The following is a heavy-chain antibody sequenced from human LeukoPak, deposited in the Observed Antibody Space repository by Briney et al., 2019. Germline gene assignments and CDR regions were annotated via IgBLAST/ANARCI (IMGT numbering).Heavy chain of an antibody. J-gene: IGHJ4*02. CDR2: ISYDGTNK. CDR3: ATYRQVLLPFES. V-gene: IGHV3-30*04. Sequence: GGSLRLSCAASGFTFRSYAMHWVRQAPGKGLEWVVFISYDGTNKYYADSVKGRFTISRDNSKNTVSLQMNSLRAEDTAIYYCATYRQVLLPFESWGQGTLVTVSS. D-gene: IGHD2-8*02. CDR1: GFTFRSYA.